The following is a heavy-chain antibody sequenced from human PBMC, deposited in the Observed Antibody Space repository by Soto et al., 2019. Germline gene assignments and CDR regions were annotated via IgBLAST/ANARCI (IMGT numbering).Heavy chain of an antibody. Sequence: SETLSLTCTVSGGSISSSSYYWGWIRQPPGKGLEWIGSIYYSGSTYYNPSLKSRVTISVDTSKNQFSLKLSSVTAADTAVYYCAISPFSTGTSLYWGQGTLVTVSS. D-gene: IGHD1-7*01. J-gene: IGHJ4*02. CDR1: GGSISSSSYY. CDR2: IYYSGST. CDR3: AISPFSTGTSLY. V-gene: IGHV4-39*01.